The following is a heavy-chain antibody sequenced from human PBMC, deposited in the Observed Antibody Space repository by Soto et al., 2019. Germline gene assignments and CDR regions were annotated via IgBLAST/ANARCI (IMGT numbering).Heavy chain of an antibody. Sequence: HGESLKISCKGSGYSFTSYWIGWVRQMPGKGLEWMGIIYPGDSDTRYSPSFQGQVTISADKSISTAYLQWSSLKASDTAMYYCARHSESSGYSYGSGSVYYYGMDVWGQGTTVTVSS. J-gene: IGHJ6*02. CDR3: ARHSESSGYSYGSGSVYYYGMDV. D-gene: IGHD5-18*01. CDR2: IYPGDSDT. CDR1: GYSFTSYW. V-gene: IGHV5-51*01.